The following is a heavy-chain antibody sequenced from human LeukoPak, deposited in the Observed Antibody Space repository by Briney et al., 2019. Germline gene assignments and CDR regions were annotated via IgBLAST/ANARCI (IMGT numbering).Heavy chain of an antibody. J-gene: IGHJ4*02. V-gene: IGHV3-23*01. Sequence: GGSLRLSCAASGLTFSGSAMSWVRQAPGKGLEWVSLISGSGNSTYYADSVKGRFTISRDNSKNTLYLQMNSLRAEDTAIYYCAKGAYDYIEIAYFDSWGQGTLVTVSS. CDR2: ISGSGNST. CDR1: GLTFSGSA. D-gene: IGHD5-12*01. CDR3: AKGAYDYIEIAYFDS.